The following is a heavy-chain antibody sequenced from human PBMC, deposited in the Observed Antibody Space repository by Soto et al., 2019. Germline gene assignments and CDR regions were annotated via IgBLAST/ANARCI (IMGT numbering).Heavy chain of an antibody. V-gene: IGHV5-51*01. Sequence: GESLKISCKGSGYSFTSYWIGWVRQMPGKGLECMGIIYPGDSDTRYSPSFQGQVTISADKSISTAYLQWSSLKASDTAMHYCARSAAAGKYYYGMYVWGQGTTVTVSS. D-gene: IGHD6-13*01. CDR1: GYSFTSYW. CDR3: ARSAAAGKYYYGMYV. CDR2: IYPGDSDT. J-gene: IGHJ6*02.